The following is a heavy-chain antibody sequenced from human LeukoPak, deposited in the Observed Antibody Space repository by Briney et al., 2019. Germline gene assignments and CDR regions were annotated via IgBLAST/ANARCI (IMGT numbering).Heavy chain of an antibody. CDR1: GFTFTSSA. Sequence: SVKVSCKASGFTFTSSAMQWVRQARGQRLEWIGWIVVGSGNTNYAQKFQEGVTITRDMSTSTAYMELSSLRSEDTAVYYCAADRYCSGGSCYPDFDYWGQGTLVTVSS. V-gene: IGHV1-58*02. D-gene: IGHD2-15*01. CDR2: IVVGSGNT. J-gene: IGHJ4*02. CDR3: AADRYCSGGSCYPDFDY.